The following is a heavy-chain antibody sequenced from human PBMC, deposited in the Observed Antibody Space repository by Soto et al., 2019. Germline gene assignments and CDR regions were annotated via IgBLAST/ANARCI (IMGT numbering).Heavy chain of an antibody. CDR3: SRLGGAPNLLAP. CDR2: SRNKANSYTT. V-gene: IGHV3-72*01. Sequence: GGSLRLSCAASGFTFSDHQMDWVRQAPGKGLEWVGRSRNKANSYTTEYAASVKGRFTISRDDSKNSLYLQMNSLKIEDTAVNCFSRLGGAPNLLAPWGRGTLVPVSA. D-gene: IGHD3-16*01. CDR1: GFTFSDHQ. J-gene: IGHJ5*02.